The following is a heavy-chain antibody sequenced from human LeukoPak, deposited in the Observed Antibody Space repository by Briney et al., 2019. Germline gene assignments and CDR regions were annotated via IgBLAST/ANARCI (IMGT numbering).Heavy chain of an antibody. V-gene: IGHV1-2*02. CDR1: GYTFTGYY. CDR2: INPNSGGT. D-gene: IGHD2-2*01. J-gene: IGHJ4*02. CDR3: ARNPRYCSSTSRYFDY. Sequence: GASVKVSCKASGYTFTGYYMHWVRQAPGQGLEWMGWINPNSGGTNYAQKFQGRVTMTRDTSISTAYMELSRLRSDDTAVYYCARNPRYCSSTSRYFDYWGQGTLVTVSS.